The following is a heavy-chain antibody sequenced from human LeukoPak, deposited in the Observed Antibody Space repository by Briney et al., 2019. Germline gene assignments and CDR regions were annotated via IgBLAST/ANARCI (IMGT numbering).Heavy chain of an antibody. D-gene: IGHD3-3*01. Sequence: GASVKVSCKASGYTFTSYGISWVRQAPGQGLEWMGWISAYNGNTNYAQKLQGRVTMTTDTSTSTAYMELRSLRSDDTAVYYCARDQRADDFWSGYRSDWFDPWGQGTLVTVSS. CDR1: GYTFTSYG. CDR2: ISAYNGNT. V-gene: IGHV1-18*01. J-gene: IGHJ5*02. CDR3: ARDQRADDFWSGYRSDWFDP.